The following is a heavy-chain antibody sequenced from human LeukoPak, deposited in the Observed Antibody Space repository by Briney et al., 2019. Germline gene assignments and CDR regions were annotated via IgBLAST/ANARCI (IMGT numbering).Heavy chain of an antibody. Sequence: PSETLSLTRTVSGGSISSYYWSWIRQPPGKGLEWIGYIYYSGSTNYNPSLKSRVTISVDTSKNQFSLKLSSVTAADTAVYYCAGVATIVVNYYYMDVWGKGTTVTVSS. J-gene: IGHJ6*03. CDR1: GGSISSYY. V-gene: IGHV4-59*08. CDR2: IYYSGST. D-gene: IGHD5-12*01. CDR3: AGVATIVVNYYYMDV.